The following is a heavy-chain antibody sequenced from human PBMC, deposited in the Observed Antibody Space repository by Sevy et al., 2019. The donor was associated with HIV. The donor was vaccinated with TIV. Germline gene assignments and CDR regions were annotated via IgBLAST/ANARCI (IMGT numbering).Heavy chain of an antibody. Sequence: GESLKISCKGSGYSFTSYWIGWVRQMPGKGLEWMGIIYPGDSDTRYSPSFQGQVTISADKSISTAYLQWSSLKASDTAMYYFARQPTYYYDSSGTYFQHWGQGTLVTVSS. J-gene: IGHJ1*01. CDR3: ARQPTYYYDSSGTYFQH. CDR2: IYPGDSDT. V-gene: IGHV5-51*01. D-gene: IGHD3-22*01. CDR1: GYSFTSYW.